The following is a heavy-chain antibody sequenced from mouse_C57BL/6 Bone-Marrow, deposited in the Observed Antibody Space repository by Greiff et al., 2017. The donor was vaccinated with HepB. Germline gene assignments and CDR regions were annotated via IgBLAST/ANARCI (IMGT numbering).Heavy chain of an antibody. D-gene: IGHD2-4*01. Sequence: VQLQQSGAELARPGASVKLSCKASGYTFTSYGISWVKQRTGQGLEWIGEIYPRSGNTYYNEKFKGKATLTADKSSSTAYMERRSLTSEDSAVYFCARDEAFYYDYEFAYWGQGTLVTVSA. V-gene: IGHV1-81*01. CDR2: IYPRSGNT. CDR3: ARDEAFYYDYEFAY. J-gene: IGHJ3*01. CDR1: GYTFTSYG.